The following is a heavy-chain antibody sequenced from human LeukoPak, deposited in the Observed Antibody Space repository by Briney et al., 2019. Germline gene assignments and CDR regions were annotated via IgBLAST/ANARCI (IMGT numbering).Heavy chain of an antibody. V-gene: IGHV4-39*07. D-gene: IGHD2-15*01. J-gene: IGHJ4*02. CDR3: ARDYSFDY. Sequence: PSETLSLTCTVSGGSISSSSYYWGWIRQPPGKGLEWIGSFYPSGSTYYNPSLQSRVTISVDTSNNQFSLKLNSVTAADTAIYYCARDYSFDYWGQGTLVTVSS. CDR1: GGSISSSSYY. CDR2: FYPSGST.